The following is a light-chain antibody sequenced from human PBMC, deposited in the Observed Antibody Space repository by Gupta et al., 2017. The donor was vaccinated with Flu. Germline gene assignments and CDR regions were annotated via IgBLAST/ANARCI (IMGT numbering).Light chain of an antibody. CDR3: QQCSGWLYN. CDR1: QTVSSY. CDR2: DTF. Sequence: EIVLTQSPATLSLSPGDRATLSCRASQTVSSYLAWYQQKPGQAPRLLIYDTFNRAPGIPARFPGRPSATDFTLTISSLVPEDFAVYYCQQCSGWLYNFGQGTKMEIK. V-gene: IGKV3-11*01. J-gene: IGKJ2*01.